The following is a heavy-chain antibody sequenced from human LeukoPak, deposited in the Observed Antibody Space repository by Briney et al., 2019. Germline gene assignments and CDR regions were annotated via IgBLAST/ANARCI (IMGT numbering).Heavy chain of an antibody. J-gene: IGHJ4*02. CDR3: ARGRGVWAADGTKEAYYFDY. CDR2: IYHSGST. V-gene: IGHV4-30-2*01. D-gene: IGHD6-13*01. Sequence: SETLSLTCTVSGGSISSGGYYWSWIRQPPGKGLEWIGYIYHSGSTYYNPSLKSRVTISVDRSKNQFSLKLSSVTAADTAVYYCARGRGVWAADGTKEAYYFDYWGQGTLVTVSS. CDR1: GGSISSGGYY.